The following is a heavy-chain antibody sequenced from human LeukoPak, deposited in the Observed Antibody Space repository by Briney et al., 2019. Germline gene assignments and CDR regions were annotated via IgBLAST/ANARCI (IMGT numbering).Heavy chain of an antibody. CDR3: AKDREGTIADYFDY. CDR2: ISGSGGST. CDR1: GFTFSSYA. V-gene: IGHV3-23*01. J-gene: IGHJ4*02. Sequence: GGSLRLSCAASGFTFSSYAMSWVRQAPGKGLEWVSSISGSGGSTYYADSVKGWLTISRDNSKNTLYLQMNSLRGEDTAVYYCAKDREGTIADYFDYWGQGTLVTVSS. D-gene: IGHD1-7*01.